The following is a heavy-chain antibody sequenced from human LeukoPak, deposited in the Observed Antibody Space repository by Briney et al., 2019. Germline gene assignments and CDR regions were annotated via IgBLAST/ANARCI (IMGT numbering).Heavy chain of an antibody. D-gene: IGHD6-13*01. J-gene: IGHJ5*02. V-gene: IGHV3-23*01. Sequence: SGGSLRLSCAASGFTFSSYAMSWVRQAPGKGLEWVSDISGSGGSTYYADSVKGRFTISRDNSKNTMYLQMNSLRAEDTAVYDCAKCRLGYSSSGNWFDAWGQGTLVTV. CDR1: GFTFSSYA. CDR2: ISGSGGST. CDR3: AKCRLGYSSSGNWFDA.